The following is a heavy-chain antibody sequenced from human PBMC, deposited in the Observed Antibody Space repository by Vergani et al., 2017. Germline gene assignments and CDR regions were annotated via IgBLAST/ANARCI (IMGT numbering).Heavy chain of an antibody. Sequence: QLQLQESGPGLLKPSETLSLTCTVSGGSISSSSYYWGWIRQPPGTGLEWIGCIHYSGSTYYNPSLKSRVTIAVDTSKNQFTLKLSSVTAADPAVYYWAGRLLRGCSYGSFDYWGQGTLVTVSS. CDR3: AGRLLRGCSYGSFDY. J-gene: IGHJ4*02. V-gene: IGHV4-39*01. CDR1: GGSISSSSYY. D-gene: IGHD5-18*01. CDR2: IHYSGST.